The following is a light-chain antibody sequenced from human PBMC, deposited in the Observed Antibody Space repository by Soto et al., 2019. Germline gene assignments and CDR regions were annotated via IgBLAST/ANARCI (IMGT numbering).Light chain of an antibody. Sequence: EIVLTQSPGTLSLSPGERATLSCRASQSVSITYLTWYQQKPGQAPRLLISDASTRATGIPARFSGSGSGTEFTLTISSLQSEDFALYYCHQYNSWPPGTFGQGTKVDI. CDR2: DAS. CDR1: QSVSITY. CDR3: HQYNSWPPGT. V-gene: IGKV3-15*01. J-gene: IGKJ2*01.